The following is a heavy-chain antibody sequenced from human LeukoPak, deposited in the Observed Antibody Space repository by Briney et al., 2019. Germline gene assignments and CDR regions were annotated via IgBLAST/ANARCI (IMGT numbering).Heavy chain of an antibody. CDR3: ARDLSGIVVVPAAGIRGPFDY. J-gene: IGHJ4*02. V-gene: IGHV3-7*01. D-gene: IGHD2-2*01. Sequence: PGGSLRLSCAASGFTFRNYWMGWVRQAPGKGLEWVANTKPDGSAEYYADSVRGRFTTSRDNANNFLYLQMNSLRAEDTAVYYCARDLSGIVVVPAAGIRGPFDYWGQGTLVTVSS. CDR2: TKPDGSAE. CDR1: GFTFRNYW.